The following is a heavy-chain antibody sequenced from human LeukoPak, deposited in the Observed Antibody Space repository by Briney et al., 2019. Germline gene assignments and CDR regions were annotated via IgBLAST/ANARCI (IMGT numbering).Heavy chain of an antibody. CDR2: IYYSGST. CDR3: ARRPPVAGIIYFDY. CDR1: GGSISRSSYY. D-gene: IGHD6-19*01. V-gene: IGHV4-39*01. Sequence: KASETLSLTCTVSGGSISRSSYYWGWIRQPPGKGLEWIGSIYYSGSTYYNPSLKSRVTISVDTSKNQFSLKLSSVTAADTAVYYCARRPPVAGIIYFDYWGQGTLVTVSS. J-gene: IGHJ4*02.